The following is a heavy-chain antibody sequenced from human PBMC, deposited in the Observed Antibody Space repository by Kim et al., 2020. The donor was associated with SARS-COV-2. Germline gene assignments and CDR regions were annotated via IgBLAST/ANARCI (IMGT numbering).Heavy chain of an antibody. CDR1: RFIFSDYW. CDR2: IKQDGSEK. Sequence: GGSLRLSCAASRFIFSDYWMHWVRQAPGKGLEWVANIKQDGSEKVYVDSVKGRFTISRDNTKNSLYLQMNSLRAEDTAVYYCARYYHISGYYSWGQGTLVTVSS. CDR3: ARYYHISGYYS. D-gene: IGHD3-22*01. V-gene: IGHV3-7*01. J-gene: IGHJ4*02.